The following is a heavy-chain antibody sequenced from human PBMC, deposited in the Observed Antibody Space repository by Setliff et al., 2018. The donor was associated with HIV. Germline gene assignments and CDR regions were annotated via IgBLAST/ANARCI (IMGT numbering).Heavy chain of an antibody. CDR3: ARAAVAGPWRKLDY. D-gene: IGHD6-19*01. CDR2: INPSGGST. V-gene: IGHV1-46*01. CDR1: GYTFTSYY. Sequence: GASVKVSCKASGYTFTSYYMHWVRQAPGQGLEWMGIINPSGGSTSYAQKFQGRVTMTRDTSTRTAYMELRSLRSDDTAVYYCARAAVAGPWRKLDYWGQGTLVTVSS. J-gene: IGHJ4*02.